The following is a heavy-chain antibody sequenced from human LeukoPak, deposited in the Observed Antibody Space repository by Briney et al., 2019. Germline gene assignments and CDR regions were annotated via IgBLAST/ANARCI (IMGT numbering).Heavy chain of an antibody. Sequence: SETLSLTCAVYGGSFSGYYWSWIRQPPGKGLEWIGEINHSGSTNYNPSLKSRVTISVDTSKNQFSLKLSSVTAADTAVYYCVGSSSPRFPGFDYWGQGTLVTVSS. CDR3: VGSSSPRFPGFDY. CDR2: INHSGST. D-gene: IGHD6-6*01. J-gene: IGHJ4*02. CDR1: GGSFSGYY. V-gene: IGHV4-34*01.